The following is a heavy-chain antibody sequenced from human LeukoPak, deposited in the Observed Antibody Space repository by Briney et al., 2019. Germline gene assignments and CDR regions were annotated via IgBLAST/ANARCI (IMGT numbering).Heavy chain of an antibody. CDR3: AKFLLGGEYSYGADAFDI. D-gene: IGHD5-18*01. J-gene: IGHJ3*02. Sequence: PGGSLRLSCAASGFTFSSYWMSWVRQAPGKGLEWVANIKQDGSEKYYADSVKGRFTISRDNSKNTLYLQMNSLRAEDTAVYYCAKFLLGGEYSYGADAFDIWGQGTMVTVSS. CDR2: IKQDGSEK. V-gene: IGHV3-7*01. CDR1: GFTFSSYW.